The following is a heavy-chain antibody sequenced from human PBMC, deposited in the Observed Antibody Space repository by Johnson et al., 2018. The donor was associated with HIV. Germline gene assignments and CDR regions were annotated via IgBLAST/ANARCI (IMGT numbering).Heavy chain of an antibody. V-gene: IGHV3-33*01. CDR1: GFIFSTSG. J-gene: IGHJ3*02. Sequence: QVQLLESGGGVVQPGRSLRLSCAASGFIFSTSGMHWVRQAPGKGLEWVAVIWFDGSNKYYADSVKGRFTISRDNAKNSLHLQMNSLRAEDTAVYYCARSGGSYQRAHDAFDIWGQGTMVTVSS. D-gene: IGHD1-26*01. CDR3: ARSGGSYQRAHDAFDI. CDR2: IWFDGSNK.